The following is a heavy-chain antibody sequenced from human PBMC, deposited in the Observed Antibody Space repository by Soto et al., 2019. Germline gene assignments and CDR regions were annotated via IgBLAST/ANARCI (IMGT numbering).Heavy chain of an antibody. CDR3: ALSSGGVFGIIIEGFKWLAR. J-gene: IGHJ5*02. Sequence: GASVKVSCKAPADTFTSYYIHWVRQAPGHGLEWKGIVNPNGGRTRFAQTFQGRITRTTDTSTSTVYMELRSLRTEDTADSYWALSSGGVFGIIIEGFKWLARWGQGSLVDVSS. D-gene: IGHD3-16*02. CDR2: VNPNGGRT. V-gene: IGHV1-46*01. CDR1: ADTFTSYY.